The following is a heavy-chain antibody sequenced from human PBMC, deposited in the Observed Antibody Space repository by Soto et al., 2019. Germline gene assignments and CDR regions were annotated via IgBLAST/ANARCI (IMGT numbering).Heavy chain of an antibody. Sequence: QVQLVESGGGVVQPGRSLRLSCAASGFTFSSYGMHWVRQAPGKGLEWVAVIWYDGSNKYYADSVKGRFTISRDNSKNTLYLQMNSLRAEDTAVYYCARGDVVAPAAIRSYYYYYGMDVWCQGTTVTVSS. CDR2: IWYDGSNK. V-gene: IGHV3-33*01. CDR1: GFTFSSYG. D-gene: IGHD2-2*02. J-gene: IGHJ6*02. CDR3: ARGDVVAPAAIRSYYYYYGMDV.